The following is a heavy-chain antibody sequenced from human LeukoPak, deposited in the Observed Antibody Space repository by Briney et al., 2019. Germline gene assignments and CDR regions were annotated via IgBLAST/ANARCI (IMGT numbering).Heavy chain of an antibody. CDR3: AHSGGYCSASTCYDHYDS. CDR1: GFSLSTSGEG. CDR2: IYWDDDK. J-gene: IGHJ4*02. D-gene: IGHD2-15*01. Sequence: ESGPTLVKPTQTLALTCSFSGFSLSTSGEGVAWIRQPPGKALEWLALIYWDDDKRYSPSLKSRLTIMRDTSNKQVVLIMTNMDPLDTATYYCAHSGGYCSASTCYDHYDSWGQGTLVTVSS. V-gene: IGHV2-5*02.